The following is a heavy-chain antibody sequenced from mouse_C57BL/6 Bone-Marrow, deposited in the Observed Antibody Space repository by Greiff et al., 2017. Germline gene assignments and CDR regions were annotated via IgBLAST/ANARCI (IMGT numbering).Heavy chain of an antibody. V-gene: IGHV1-55*01. D-gene: IGHD2-1*01. Sequence: QVQLKQPGAELVKPGASVKMSCKASGYTFTSYWITWVKPRPGQGLEWIGDIYPGSGSTNYNEKFKSKATLTVDTASSTAYMQLSSLTSEDSAVYYCARDYYGNFYFDYWGQGTTLTVSS. CDR1: GYTFTSYW. CDR2: IYPGSGST. J-gene: IGHJ2*01. CDR3: ARDYYGNFYFDY.